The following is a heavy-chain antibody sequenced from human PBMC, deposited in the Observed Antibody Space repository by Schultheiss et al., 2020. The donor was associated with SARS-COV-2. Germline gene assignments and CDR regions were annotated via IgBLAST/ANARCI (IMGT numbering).Heavy chain of an antibody. Sequence: GGSLRLSCAASGFTFSYYYMSGVRQAPGKGLEWVSSISSSSSYIYYADSVKGRFTISRDNAKNSLYLQMNSLRAEDTAVYYCARDEWELLDAFDIWGQGTMVTVSS. D-gene: IGHD1-26*01. CDR1: GFTFSYYY. CDR3: ARDEWELLDAFDI. CDR2: ISSSSSYI. J-gene: IGHJ3*02. V-gene: IGHV3-21*01.